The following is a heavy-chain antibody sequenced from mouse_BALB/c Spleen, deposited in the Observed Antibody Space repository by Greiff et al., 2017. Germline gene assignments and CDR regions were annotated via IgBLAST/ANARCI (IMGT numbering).Heavy chain of an antibody. Sequence: EVQLVESGGGLVKPGGSLKLSCAASGFTFSSFGMHWVRQAPEKGLEWVAYISSGSSTIYYADTVEGRFTISRDNPKNTLFLQMTSLRSEDTAMYYCARPMISATLDYWGQGTTLTVSS. CDR1: GFTFSSFG. V-gene: IGHV5-17*02. CDR3: ARPMISATLDY. J-gene: IGHJ2*01. CDR2: ISSGSSTI. D-gene: IGHD2-4*01.